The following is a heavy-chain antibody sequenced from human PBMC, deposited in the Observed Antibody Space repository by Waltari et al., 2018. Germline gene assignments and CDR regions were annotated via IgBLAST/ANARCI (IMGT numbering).Heavy chain of an antibody. CDR1: GYDFAGYW. V-gene: IGHV5-51*03. CDR3: ARRIMTGEGTTLNWLDP. J-gene: IGHJ5*02. CDR2: IYPGDSDT. Sequence: VQLAQSGAEVKKPGESLKLSCQGSGYDFAGYWSAWVRQLPGKGLEWMGNIYPGDSDTRYSLSFQGHVTISADKSITTVYLQWSSLKTSDSAIYYCARRIMTGEGTTLNWLDPWGQGTLVTVSS. D-gene: IGHD3-16*01.